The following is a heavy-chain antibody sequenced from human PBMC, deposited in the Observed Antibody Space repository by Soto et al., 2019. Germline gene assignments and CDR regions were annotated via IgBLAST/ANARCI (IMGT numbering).Heavy chain of an antibody. CDR3: AKLRGYTGFGYYYMDV. CDR1: GFTFSNDA. D-gene: IGHD5-12*01. Sequence: GGSLRLSCAASGFTFSNDAMSWVRQAPGKGLEWVSGISSSGGLTYYADSVKGRFTISRDNSKNTLHLQMNSLRAEDTAIYYCAKLRGYTGFGYYYMDVWGKGTTVTVSS. CDR2: ISSSGGLT. V-gene: IGHV3-23*01. J-gene: IGHJ6*03.